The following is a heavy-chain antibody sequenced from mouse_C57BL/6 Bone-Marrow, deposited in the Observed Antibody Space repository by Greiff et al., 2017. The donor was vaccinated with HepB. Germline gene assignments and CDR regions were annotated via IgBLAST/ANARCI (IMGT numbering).Heavy chain of an antibody. J-gene: IGHJ3*01. CDR1: GFNIKDDY. V-gene: IGHV14-4*01. CDR2: IDPENGDT. CDR3: TTTITTVPFAY. Sequence: VQLKESGAELVRPGASVKLSCTASGFNIKDDYMHWVKQRPEQGLEWIGWIDPENGDTEYASKFQGKATITADTSSNTAYLQLSSLTSEDTAVYYCTTTITTVPFAYWGQGTLVTVSA. D-gene: IGHD1-1*01.